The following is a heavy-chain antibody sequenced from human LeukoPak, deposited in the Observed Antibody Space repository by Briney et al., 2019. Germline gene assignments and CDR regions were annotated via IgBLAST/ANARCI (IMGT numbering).Heavy chain of an antibody. CDR2: ISGSGISR. J-gene: IGHJ4*02. Sequence: PGGSLRLSCAASGFTFSSFAMNWVRQAPGKGLEWVSGISGSGISRGYAGSVKGRFTISRDNSKNTVLLQMDSLRAEDTAIYYCAKRSGVYSDNSGVFDYWGQGSLVTVSS. CDR1: GFTFSSFA. CDR3: AKRSGVYSDNSGVFDY. V-gene: IGHV3-23*01. D-gene: IGHD4-11*01.